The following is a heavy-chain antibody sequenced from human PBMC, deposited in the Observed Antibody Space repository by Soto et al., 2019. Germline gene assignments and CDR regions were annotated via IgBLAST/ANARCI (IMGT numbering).Heavy chain of an antibody. J-gene: IGHJ4*02. CDR3: ARHPNVVVRGVIRYFDS. Sequence: QEQLQESGPGLVKPSETLSLTCTVSGGSISSYYWSWIRQPPGKGLEWIGYIYYGGSTNYNPSLESQVPISGXXRXNXXSLKRSSVTAADTAVYYGARHPNVVVRGVIRYFDSWGQGTLVTVSS. CDR1: GGSISSYY. V-gene: IGHV4-59*08. D-gene: IGHD3-10*01. CDR2: IYYGGST.